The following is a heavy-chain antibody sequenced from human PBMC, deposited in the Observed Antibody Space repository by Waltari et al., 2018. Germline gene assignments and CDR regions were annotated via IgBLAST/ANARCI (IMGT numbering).Heavy chain of an antibody. CDR1: GFTFSGYS. D-gene: IGHD3-16*01. CDR3: ARDRRGYFDY. Sequence: EVQLVESGGGLVKPGGSLRLSCEASGFTFSGYSMNWVRQAPGKGLEWVSSISGDSRFIYYADSVNGRFTISSDDAKNSLYLQMNSLRVKDTAVYYCARDRRGYFDYWGPGTLVSVSS. J-gene: IGHJ4*02. V-gene: IGHV3-21*01. CDR2: ISGDSRFI.